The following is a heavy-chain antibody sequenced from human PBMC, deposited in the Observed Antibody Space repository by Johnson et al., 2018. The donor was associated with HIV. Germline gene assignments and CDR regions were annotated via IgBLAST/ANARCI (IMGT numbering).Heavy chain of an antibody. J-gene: IGHJ3*02. CDR2: IWYDGSNK. CDR1: GFTFSSYG. Sequence: QVQLVESGGGVVQPGRSLRLSCAASGFTFSSYGMHWVRQAPGKGLEWVAVIWYDGSNKYYVDSVKGRFTISRDNAKNSLYLQMNSLRAEDTAVYYCVCLRVSLSAFDIWGQGTMVTVSS. CDR3: VCLRVSLSAFDI. V-gene: IGHV3-33*03. D-gene: IGHD2-21*01.